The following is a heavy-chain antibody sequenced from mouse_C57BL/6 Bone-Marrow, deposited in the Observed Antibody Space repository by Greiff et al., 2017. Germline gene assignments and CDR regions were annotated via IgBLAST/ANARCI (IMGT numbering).Heavy chain of an antibody. CDR1: GYTFTSYW. V-gene: IGHV1-7*01. D-gene: IGHD2-4*01. CDR3: ARGSDYDGVWFAY. Sequence: QVQLQQSGAELAKPGASVKLSCKASGYTFTSYWMHWVKQRPGQGLEWIGYINPSSGYTKYNQKFKDKATLTADKSSSTAYMQLSSLPYEDSAVXYCARGSDYDGVWFAYWGQGTLGTVSA. J-gene: IGHJ3*01. CDR2: INPSSGYT.